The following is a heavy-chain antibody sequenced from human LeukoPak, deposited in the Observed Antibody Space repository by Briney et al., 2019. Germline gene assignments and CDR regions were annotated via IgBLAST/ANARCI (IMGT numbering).Heavy chain of an antibody. J-gene: IGHJ4*02. V-gene: IGHV4-34*01. D-gene: IGHD3-10*01. Sequence: SETLSLTCAVYGGSFSGYCWSWIRQPPGKGLEWIGEINHSGSINYNPSLKSRVTISVDTSKNQFSLKVTSVTAADTAVYYCARGRLITMVRGVIPFDYWGQGTLVTVSS. CDR3: ARGRLITMVRGVIPFDY. CDR1: GGSFSGYC. CDR2: INHSGSI.